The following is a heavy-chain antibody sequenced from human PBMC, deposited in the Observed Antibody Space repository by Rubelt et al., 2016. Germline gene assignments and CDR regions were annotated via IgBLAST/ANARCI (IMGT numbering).Heavy chain of an antibody. CDR2: INTSGGST. Sequence: QVHLVQSGAEVKKPGASVKVSCQASGYTFTSSSMHWVRQAPGHGLEWLGIINTSGGSTSYERKFQGRVTRTRDTSTRTVYMELSSLRSEDTAVYYCAREQETTVTIEGVLGYWGQGTLVTVSS. V-gene: IGHV1-46*01. CDR1: GYTFTSSS. D-gene: IGHD4-17*01. J-gene: IGHJ4*02. CDR3: AREQETTVTIEGVLGY.